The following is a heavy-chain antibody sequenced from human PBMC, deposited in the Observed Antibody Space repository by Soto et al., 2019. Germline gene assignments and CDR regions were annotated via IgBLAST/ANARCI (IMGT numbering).Heavy chain of an antibody. Sequence: SETLSLTCAVSGGSISSGGYSWSWIRQPPGKGLEWIGYIYHSGSTYYNPSLKSRVTISVDTSKNQISLKLTSATAADTAVYYCARGVGSSPPRYWGRGTLVTVSS. CDR2: IYHSGST. J-gene: IGHJ4*02. CDR3: ARGVGSSPPRY. D-gene: IGHD3-9*01. V-gene: IGHV4-30-2*01. CDR1: GGSISSGGYS.